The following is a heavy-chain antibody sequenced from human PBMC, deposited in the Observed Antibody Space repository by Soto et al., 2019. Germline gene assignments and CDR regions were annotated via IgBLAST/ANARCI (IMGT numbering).Heavy chain of an antibody. CDR2: ISSSSSYI. D-gene: IGHD2-2*01. CDR3: ARGRGSCPFDY. Sequence: GGSLRLSCAASGFTFSSYGMNWVRQAPGKGLEWVSSISSSSSYIYYADSVKGRFTISRDNAKNSLYLQMNSLRAEDTAVYYCARGRGSCPFDYCGEGTLVTVSS. CDR1: GFTFSSYG. V-gene: IGHV3-21*01. J-gene: IGHJ4*02.